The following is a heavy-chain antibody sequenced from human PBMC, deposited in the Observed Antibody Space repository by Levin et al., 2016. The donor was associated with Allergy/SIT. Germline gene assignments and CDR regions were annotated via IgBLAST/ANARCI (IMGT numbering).Heavy chain of an antibody. J-gene: IGHJ2*01. V-gene: IGHV3-74*01. CDR2: INSDGTTT. D-gene: IGHD3/OR15-3a*01. CDR3: ARGTGLGNYWYFDL. Sequence: VRQAPGKGLVWVSRINSDGTTTNYADSVQGRFTTSRDNAKNTLYLQMNSLRVEDSAVYYCARGTGLGNYWYFDLWGRGTLVTVSS.